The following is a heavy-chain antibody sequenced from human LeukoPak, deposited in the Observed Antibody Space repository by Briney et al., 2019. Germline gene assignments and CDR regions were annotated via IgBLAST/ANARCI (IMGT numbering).Heavy chain of an antibody. V-gene: IGHV4-59*08. CDR3: ARGDYYDTRGVYY. D-gene: IGHD3-22*01. Sequence: SETLSLTCTVSGASISSYYWSWIRQPPGKGLEWIGYIYYTGSTNYSPSLQSRVTISVDTSRNQISLKLSSVTAADTAVYYCARGDYYDTRGVYYWGQGTLVTVSS. J-gene: IGHJ4*02. CDR1: GASISSYY. CDR2: IYYTGST.